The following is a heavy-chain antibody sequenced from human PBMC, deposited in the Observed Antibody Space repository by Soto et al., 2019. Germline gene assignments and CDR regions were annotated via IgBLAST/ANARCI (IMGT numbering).Heavy chain of an antibody. J-gene: IGHJ4*02. CDR2: IYYSGST. D-gene: IGHD2-21*02. V-gene: IGHV4-30-4*01. Sequence: SETLSLTCTVSGGSISSGDYYWSWIRQPPGKGLEWIGYIYYSGSTYYNPSLKSRVTISVDTSKNQFSLKLSSVTAADTAVYYCARAITVVTPENYFDYWGQGTLVTVSS. CDR1: GGSISSGDYY. CDR3: ARAITVVTPENYFDY.